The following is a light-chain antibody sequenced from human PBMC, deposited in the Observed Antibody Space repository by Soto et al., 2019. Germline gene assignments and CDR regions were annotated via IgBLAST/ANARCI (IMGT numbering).Light chain of an antibody. CDR1: NSDVGAYSY. V-gene: IGLV2-14*03. CDR3: SSYTAFTTYV. J-gene: IGLJ1*01. Sequence: QSALTQPASVSGSPGQWITISCTGTNSDVGAYSYVSWYQQYPGKAPKLLIYDVGARPSGISDRFSGSKSGNTASLTISGLQAEDEADYYCSSYTAFTTYVFGSGTKVTVL. CDR2: DVG.